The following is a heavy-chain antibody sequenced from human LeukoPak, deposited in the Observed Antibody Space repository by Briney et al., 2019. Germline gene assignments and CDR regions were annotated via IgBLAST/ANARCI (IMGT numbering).Heavy chain of an antibody. Sequence: GESLRLSCEASGFTFTKFWMSWVRQAPGKGLEWVANIQEDGKRENYVDAVRGRFTISRDNAKNSIYLQMNSLRVEDTAVYYCARAPRTAALTDYWGQGTLVTVSS. CDR3: ARAPRTAALTDY. CDR1: GFTFTKFW. CDR2: IQEDGKRE. D-gene: IGHD6-13*01. V-gene: IGHV3-7*01. J-gene: IGHJ4*02.